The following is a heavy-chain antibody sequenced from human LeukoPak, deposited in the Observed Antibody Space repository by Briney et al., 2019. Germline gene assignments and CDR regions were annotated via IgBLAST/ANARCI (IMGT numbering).Heavy chain of an antibody. V-gene: IGHV4-4*07. CDR2: IYTSGST. D-gene: IGHD3-10*01. CDR3: ARDGESPPDSSFDY. CDR1: GGSISSYY. Sequence: SETLSLTXTVSGGSISSYYWSWIRQPAGKGLEWIGRIYTSGSTNYNPSLKSRVTMSVDTSKNQFSLKLSSVTAADTAVYYCARDGESPPDSSFDYWGQGTLVTVSS. J-gene: IGHJ4*02.